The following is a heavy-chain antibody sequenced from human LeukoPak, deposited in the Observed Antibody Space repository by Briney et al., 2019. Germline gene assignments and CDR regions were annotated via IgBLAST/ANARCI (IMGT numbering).Heavy chain of an antibody. Sequence: PGGSLRLSCAASGFTFSGSGIHWIRQASGKGLEWIGRITSKANNYATSYAASVKGRFTISRDESSNTAYLQMNGLKTEDTALYYCTRRGDGHSADHWGQGTLVTVSS. CDR3: TRRGDGHSADH. CDR1: GFTFSGSG. CDR2: ITSKANNYAT. V-gene: IGHV3-73*01. D-gene: IGHD5-24*01. J-gene: IGHJ5*02.